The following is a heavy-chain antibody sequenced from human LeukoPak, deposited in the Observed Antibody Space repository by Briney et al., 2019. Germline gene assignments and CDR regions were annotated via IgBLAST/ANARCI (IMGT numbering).Heavy chain of an antibody. D-gene: IGHD5-18*01. CDR2: ISAYNGNT. Sequence: ASVKVSCKASGGTFSSYAISWVRQAPGQGLEWMGWISAYNGNTNYAQKLQGRVTMTTDTSTSTAYMELRSLRSDDTAVYYCARGVERYSYGLPDAFDIWGQGTMVTVSS. CDR3: ARGVERYSYGLPDAFDI. CDR1: GGTFSSYA. J-gene: IGHJ3*02. V-gene: IGHV1-18*01.